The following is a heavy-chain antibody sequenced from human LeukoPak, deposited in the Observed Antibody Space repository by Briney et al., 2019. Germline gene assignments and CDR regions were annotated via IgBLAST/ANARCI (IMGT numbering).Heavy chain of an antibody. V-gene: IGHV4-59*01. CDR3: ARLTMKNYYFDY. CDR1: GASISSYY. J-gene: IGHJ4*02. D-gene: IGHD3-22*01. Sequence: PSETLTLTCSVSGASISSYYWSWIRQPPGKGLEWIAYIYYSGSTNYNPSLKSRVTISVDTSKNQFSLKLSPVTAADTAVYYCARLTMKNYYFDYWGQGTLVTVSS. CDR2: IYYSGST.